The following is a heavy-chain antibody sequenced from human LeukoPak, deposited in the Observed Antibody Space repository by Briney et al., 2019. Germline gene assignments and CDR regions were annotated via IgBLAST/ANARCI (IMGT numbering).Heavy chain of an antibody. CDR2: IYYSGSN. Sequence: PSETLSLTCTVSGGSISSYYWSWLRQPPGKGLEWIGYIYYSGSNNYNPSLKSRVTISVDTSKNKFSLKLSSVTAADTAVYYCARIAGDYYDSSGYYPNWFDPWGQGTLVTVSS. CDR1: GGSISSYY. D-gene: IGHD3-22*01. CDR3: ARIAGDYYDSSGYYPNWFDP. V-gene: IGHV4-59*01. J-gene: IGHJ5*02.